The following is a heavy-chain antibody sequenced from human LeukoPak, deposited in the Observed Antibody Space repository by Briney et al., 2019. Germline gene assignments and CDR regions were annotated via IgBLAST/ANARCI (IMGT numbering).Heavy chain of an antibody. CDR3: ARAMESYYYGMDV. Sequence: ASVKVSCKASGFTFTGYYMHWVRQAPGQGLEWMGWINSNSGGTNYAQKFQGRVTMTRDTSISTAYMELSRLISDDTAVYYCARAMESYYYGMDVWGQGTTVTVSS. CDR1: GFTFTGYY. D-gene: IGHD1-1*01. J-gene: IGHJ6*02. V-gene: IGHV1-2*02. CDR2: INSNSGGT.